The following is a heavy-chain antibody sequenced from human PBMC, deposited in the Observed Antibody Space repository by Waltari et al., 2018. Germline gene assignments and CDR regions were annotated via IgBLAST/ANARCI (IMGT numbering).Heavy chain of an antibody. D-gene: IGHD3-3*01. Sequence: EVQLVESGGGLIQPGGSLRLSCAVSGFTVSNNYMSWVRPAPGKGLEWVSVIYTVGSTFYADSVRGRFTISRDNSMNTLFLQMNSLRGEDTAVYYCARGHTISGGDYMDVWGKGTTVIVSS. V-gene: IGHV3-53*01. CDR2: IYTVGST. J-gene: IGHJ6*03. CDR3: ARGHTISGGDYMDV. CDR1: GFTVSNNY.